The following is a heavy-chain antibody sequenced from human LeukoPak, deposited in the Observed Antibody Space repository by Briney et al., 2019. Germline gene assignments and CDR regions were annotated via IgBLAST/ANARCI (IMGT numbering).Heavy chain of an antibody. CDR2: INHSGST. Sequence: SETLSLTCTVSGGSISSSSYCWGWIRQPPGKGLEWIGEINHSGSTNYNPSLKSRVTISVDTSKNQFSLKLSSVTAADTAVYYCARAPYRFLTIRSYYYYGMDVWGQGTTVTVSS. V-gene: IGHV4-39*07. CDR1: GGSISSSSYC. J-gene: IGHJ6*02. CDR3: ARAPYRFLTIRSYYYYGMDV. D-gene: IGHD3-9*01.